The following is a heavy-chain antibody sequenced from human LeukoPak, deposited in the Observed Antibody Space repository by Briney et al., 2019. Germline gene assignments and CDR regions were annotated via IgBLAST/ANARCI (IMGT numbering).Heavy chain of an antibody. CDR2: ISWDGGST. CDR3: AKDHYYGSGSYSRWVYFDY. CDR1: GFTFSSYT. J-gene: IGHJ4*02. V-gene: IGHV3-43*01. Sequence: GGSLRLSCAASGFTFSSYTMNWVRQAPGKGLEWVSLISWDGGSTYYADSVKGRFTISRDNSENSLYLQMNSLRTEDTALYFCAKDHYYGSGSYSRWVYFDYWGQGTLVTVSS. D-gene: IGHD3-10*01.